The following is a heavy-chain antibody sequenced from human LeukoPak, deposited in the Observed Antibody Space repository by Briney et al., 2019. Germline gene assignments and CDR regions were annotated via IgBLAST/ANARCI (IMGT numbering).Heavy chain of an antibody. J-gene: IGHJ4*02. Sequence: GESLKISCKGSGYSFSNYWIGWVRQMPGKGLEWVGITLPGNSDTRYSPSFQGQVTMSADKSISTAYLQWSGLKAADTAMYYCARQYYDILTDPNYFDSWGQGTLVTVSS. CDR1: GYSFSNYW. V-gene: IGHV5-51*01. CDR2: TLPGNSDT. CDR3: ARQYYDILTDPNYFDS. D-gene: IGHD3-9*01.